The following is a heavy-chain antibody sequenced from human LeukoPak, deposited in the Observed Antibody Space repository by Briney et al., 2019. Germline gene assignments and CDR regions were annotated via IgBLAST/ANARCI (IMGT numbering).Heavy chain of an antibody. CDR2: INHSGST. CDR1: GGSFSGYY. D-gene: IGHD6-13*01. CDR3: ARTPDLYSSSWPYHYYGMDV. Sequence: SETLSLTCAVYGGSFSGYYWSWIRQPPGKGLEWIGEINHSGSTNYNPSLKSRVTISVDTSKNQFSLKLSSVTAADTAAYYCARTPDLYSSSWPYHYYGMDVWGKGTTVTVSS. J-gene: IGHJ6*04. V-gene: IGHV4-34*01.